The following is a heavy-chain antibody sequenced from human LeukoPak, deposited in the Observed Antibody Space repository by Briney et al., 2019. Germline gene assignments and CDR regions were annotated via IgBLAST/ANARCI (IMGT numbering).Heavy chain of an antibody. CDR3: ARAPNALRYFDWLLAVHFDY. J-gene: IGHJ4*02. V-gene: IGHV4-59*11. Sequence: PSETLSLTCTVSGGSISSHYWSWIRQPPGKGLEWIGYIYYSGSTYYNPSLKSRVTISVDTSKNQFSLKLSSVTAADTAVYYCARAPNALRYFDWLLAVHFDYWGQGTLVTVSS. CDR2: IYYSGST. D-gene: IGHD3-9*01. CDR1: GGSISSHY.